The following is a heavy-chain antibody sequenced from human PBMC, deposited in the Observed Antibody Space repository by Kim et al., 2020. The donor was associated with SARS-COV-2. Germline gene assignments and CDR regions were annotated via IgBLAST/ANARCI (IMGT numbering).Heavy chain of an antibody. CDR2: IYYSGST. V-gene: IGHV4-59*13. CDR1: GGSISSYY. CDR3: ARDLVYYDSLTGYYYYGMDV. Sequence: SETLSLTCTVSGGSISSYYWSWIRQPPGKGLEWIGYIYYSGSTNYNPSLKSRVTISVDTSKNQFSLKLSSVTAADTAVYDCARDLVYYDSLTGYYYYGMDVWGQGTTVTVSS. J-gene: IGHJ6*02. D-gene: IGHD3-9*01.